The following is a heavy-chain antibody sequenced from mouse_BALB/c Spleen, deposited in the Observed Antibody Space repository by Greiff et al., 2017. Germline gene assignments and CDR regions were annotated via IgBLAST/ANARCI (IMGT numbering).Heavy chain of an antibody. Sequence: EVKLVESGGGLVQPGGSRKLSCAASGFTFSSFGMHWVRQAPEKGLEWVAYISSGSSTIHYADTVKGRFTISRDNPKNTLFLQMTSLRSEDTAMYYCARGNYYRPFLTYWGQGTLVTVSA. CDR1: GFTFSSFG. CDR2: ISSGSSTI. J-gene: IGHJ3*01. D-gene: IGHD2-14*01. CDR3: ARGNYYRPFLTY. V-gene: IGHV5-17*02.